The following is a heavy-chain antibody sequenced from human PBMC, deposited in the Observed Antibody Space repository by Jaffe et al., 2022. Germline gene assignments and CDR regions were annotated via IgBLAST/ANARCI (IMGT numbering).Heavy chain of an antibody. Sequence: EVQLVESGGGWVQPGRSLRLSCTASGFTFGDYVMSWVRQAPGKGLEWVGFIRSKAYGGTTEYAASVRGRITISRDDSESIAYLQMNSLKTEDTAVYYCTRATYSFTYYFDYWGQGTLVTVSS. CDR2: IRSKAYGGTT. J-gene: IGHJ4*02. CDR1: GFTFGDYV. V-gene: IGHV3-49*04. D-gene: IGHD2-21*01. CDR3: TRATYSFTYYFDY.